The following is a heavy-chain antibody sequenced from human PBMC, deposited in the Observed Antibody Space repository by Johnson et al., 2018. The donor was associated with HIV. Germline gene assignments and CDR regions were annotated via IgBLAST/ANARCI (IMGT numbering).Heavy chain of an antibody. V-gene: IGHV3-66*02. CDR2: IYSGGST. CDR1: GFTVSSNY. CDR3: ACVTWDPNRGLDAFYI. Sequence: MLLVESGGGLVQPGGSLRLSCAASGFTVSSNYMSWVRQAPGKGLEWVSVIYSGGSTYYADSMKSRFTISRDNSKNTLYLQMNSLRPEDTAVYYFACVTWDPNRGLDAFYIWGQGTMVTVSS. D-gene: IGHD1-26*01. J-gene: IGHJ3*02.